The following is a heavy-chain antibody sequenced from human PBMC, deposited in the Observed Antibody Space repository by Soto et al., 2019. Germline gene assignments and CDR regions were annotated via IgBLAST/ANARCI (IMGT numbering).Heavy chain of an antibody. CDR2: LGAADDP. V-gene: IGHV3-13*05. J-gene: IGHJ6*02. CDR1: GFSFRDYD. CDR3: ARAYLGRLPRRADYCYAMAV. Sequence: EVQLVESGGGSVQPGESLRLSCAASGFSFRDYDMHWVRQRTGKGLAWVSGLGAADDPYYIASVKARFSVSRDNAQNSLYLQRNNLRGGDPAVYFCARAYLGRLPRRADYCYAMAVWGRGTTVTVSS. D-gene: IGHD1-26*01.